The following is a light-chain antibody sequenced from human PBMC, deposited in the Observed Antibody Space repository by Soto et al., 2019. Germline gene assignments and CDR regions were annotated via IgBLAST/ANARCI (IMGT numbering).Light chain of an antibody. CDR2: DAS. CDR3: QQFSSYPLT. CDR1: PTGRNTY. V-gene: IGKV3-20*01. Sequence: EFVLTQSPGTMSLSPEERATLSCRASPTGRNTYLAWYQQKSGQAPSLLIYDASSKATGIPDMFSRGGSGTDFTLTISRLETADFAVYYCQQFSSYPLTFGGGTKVEIK. J-gene: IGKJ4*01.